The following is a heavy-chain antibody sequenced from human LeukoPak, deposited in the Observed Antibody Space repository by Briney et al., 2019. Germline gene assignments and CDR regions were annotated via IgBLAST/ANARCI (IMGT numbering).Heavy chain of an antibody. CDR1: GGSFSGYY. CDR2: INHSGST. Sequence: SETLSLTCAVYGGSFSGYYWSWIRQPPGKGLEWIGEINHSGSTNYNPSLKSRVTISVDTSKNQLSLKLSSVTAADTAVYYCGREGGGLPTIPFDPWGQGTLVTVSS. J-gene: IGHJ5*02. D-gene: IGHD3-16*01. V-gene: IGHV4-34*01. CDR3: GREGGGLPTIPFDP.